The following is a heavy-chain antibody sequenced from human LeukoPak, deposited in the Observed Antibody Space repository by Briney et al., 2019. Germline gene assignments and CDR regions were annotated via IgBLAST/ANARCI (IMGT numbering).Heavy chain of an antibody. CDR1: GFTFSSYS. CDR3: ARAFGSGWYGYYFDY. Sequence: GGSLRLSCAASGFTFSSYSMNWVRQAPGKGLEWVSSISSSSYIYYADSVKGRFTISRDNAKNSLYLQMNSLRAEDTAVYYCARAFGSGWYGYYFDYWGQGTLVTVSS. J-gene: IGHJ4*02. CDR2: ISSSSYI. V-gene: IGHV3-21*01. D-gene: IGHD6-19*01.